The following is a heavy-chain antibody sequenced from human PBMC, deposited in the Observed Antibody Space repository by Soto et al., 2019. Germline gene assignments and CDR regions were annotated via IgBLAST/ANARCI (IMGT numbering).Heavy chain of an antibody. V-gene: IGHV1-46*03. J-gene: IGHJ4*02. D-gene: IGHD2-2*01. CDR3: GRDGGYQRCDY. CDR1: GYTFTTYY. Sequence: QVQLVQSGAEVKKPGASVKVSCKASGYTFTTYYIHWVRQAPGQGLEWMGIINPSGGNITYAQKFQGRVTMTRDTSTSTVYMELSSLRSEDTAVYYCGRDGGYQRCDYWGQGALVTVSP. CDR2: INPSGGNI.